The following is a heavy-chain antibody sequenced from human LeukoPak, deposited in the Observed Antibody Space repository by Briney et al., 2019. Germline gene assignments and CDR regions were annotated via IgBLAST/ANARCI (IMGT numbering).Heavy chain of an antibody. CDR3: AKGGPGSSTSRRPFDY. CDR2: ITSSSTYT. V-gene: IGHV3-21*04. D-gene: IGHD2-2*01. Sequence: PGGSLRLSCAASGFSFSSYNMNWVRQTPGKGLEWVSSITSSSTYTFYADSVKGRFTISRDNSKNTLYLQMNSLRAEDTAVYYCAKGGPGSSTSRRPFDYWGQGTLVTVSS. CDR1: GFSFSSYN. J-gene: IGHJ4*02.